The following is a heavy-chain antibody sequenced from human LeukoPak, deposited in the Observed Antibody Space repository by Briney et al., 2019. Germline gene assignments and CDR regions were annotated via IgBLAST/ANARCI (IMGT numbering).Heavy chain of an antibody. CDR3: ASIVKDCSGGSCYGFYYFDY. V-gene: IGHV4-59*01. D-gene: IGHD2-15*01. Sequence: KPSETLSLTCTVSGGSISSYYWSWIRQPPGKGLEWIGYIYYSGSTNYNPSLKSRVTMSVDTSKNQFSLKLSSVTAADTAVYYCASIVKDCSGGSCYGFYYFDYWGQGTLVTVSS. CDR2: IYYSGST. CDR1: GGSISSYY. J-gene: IGHJ4*02.